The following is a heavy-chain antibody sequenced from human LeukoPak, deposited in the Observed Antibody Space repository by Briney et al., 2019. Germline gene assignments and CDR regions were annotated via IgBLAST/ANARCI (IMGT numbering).Heavy chain of an antibody. V-gene: IGHV3-7*01. D-gene: IGHD2-21*01. CDR1: GFTFTGYS. CDR3: ARDLDTYVLLIAYDTFDS. Sequence: GGSLRLSCVVSGFTFTGYSMNWVRQAPGKGLEWVANIKPNGIEKHYADSVEGRFTISRDNAKNSLFLQMNSLRAEDTAVYYCARDLDTYVLLIAYDTFDSWGQGTMVTVSS. CDR2: IKPNGIEK. J-gene: IGHJ3*02.